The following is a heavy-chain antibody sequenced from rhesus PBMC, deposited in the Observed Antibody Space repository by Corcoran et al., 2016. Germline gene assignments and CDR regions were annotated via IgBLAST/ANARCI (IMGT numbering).Heavy chain of an antibody. D-gene: IGHD1-44*02. Sequence: QLQLQESGPGLVKPSETLSLTCAVSGYSISSGYGWSWLRQPPGKGLECIGYISYGGSTSYSPSLKSRVTMSRDTSKNQFSLKLSSVTAADTGVYYCAREGSYPDYWGQGVLVTVSS. V-gene: IGHV4-122*02. CDR2: ISYGGST. CDR1: GYSISSGYG. J-gene: IGHJ4*01. CDR3: AREGSYPDY.